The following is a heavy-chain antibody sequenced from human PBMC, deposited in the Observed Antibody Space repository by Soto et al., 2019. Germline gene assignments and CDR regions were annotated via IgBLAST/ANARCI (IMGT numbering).Heavy chain of an antibody. CDR2: IYYSGST. CDR3: ARGLPNYYDSSGYYIDY. D-gene: IGHD3-22*01. J-gene: IGHJ4*02. V-gene: IGHV4-59*01. Sequence: PSETLSLTCTVSGGSISSYYWSWIRQPPGKGLEWIGYIYYSGSTNYNPSLKSRVTISVDTSKNQFSLKLSSVTAADTAVYYCARGLPNYYDSSGYYIDYWGQGTLVTVSS. CDR1: GGSISSYY.